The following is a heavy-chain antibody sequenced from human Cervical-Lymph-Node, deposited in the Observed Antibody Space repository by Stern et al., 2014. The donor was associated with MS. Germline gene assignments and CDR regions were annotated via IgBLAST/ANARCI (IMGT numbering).Heavy chain of an antibody. CDR1: GYTFTSYW. Sequence: EVQLVESGPEVKRPGESLKISCQASGYTFTSYWIGWVRQMPGQGLEWVAISFPGGSDIRYIPSFQGQATIAADKSSSPAYLQWNIQKAADPAIYYCARQRYFDYWGQGTLVTVSS. CDR2: SFPGGSDI. V-gene: IGHV5-51*01. J-gene: IGHJ4*02. CDR3: ARQRYFDY.